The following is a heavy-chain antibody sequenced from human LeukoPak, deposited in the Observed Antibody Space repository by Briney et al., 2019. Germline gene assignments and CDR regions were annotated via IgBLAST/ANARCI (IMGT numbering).Heavy chain of an antibody. J-gene: IGHJ4*02. D-gene: IGHD4-17*01. Sequence: GGPLRLSCAASGFTFSSYAMHWVRQAPGKGLEWVAVISYDGSNKYYADSVKGRFTISRDNSKNTLYLQMNSLRAEDTAVYYCARPVYGDYTFFDYWGQGTLVTVSS. CDR2: ISYDGSNK. CDR3: ARPVYGDYTFFDY. V-gene: IGHV3-30*04. CDR1: GFTFSSYA.